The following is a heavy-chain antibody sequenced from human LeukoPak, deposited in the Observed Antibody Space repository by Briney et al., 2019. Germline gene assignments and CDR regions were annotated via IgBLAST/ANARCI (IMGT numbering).Heavy chain of an antibody. CDR2: IYSGGST. D-gene: IGHD3-3*01. Sequence: GGSLRLSCAASGFTVCSFYMSWVRRAPGEGVEGVSDIYSGGSTYYADSVKGRSTISRDNSKTPLYLQMTSLRAEDTAVYYCARDRRLRFLEWWRTSDAFDIWGPGEIVTVS. CDR1: GFTVCSFY. J-gene: IGHJ3*02. CDR3: ARDRRLRFLEWWRTSDAFDI. V-gene: IGHV3-66*01.